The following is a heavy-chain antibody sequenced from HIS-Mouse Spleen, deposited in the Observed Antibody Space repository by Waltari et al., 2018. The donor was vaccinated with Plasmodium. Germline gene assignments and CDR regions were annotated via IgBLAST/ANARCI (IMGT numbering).Heavy chain of an antibody. Sequence: EVQLVESGGGLVQPGGSLRLSCAASGFTFSSYWMSWVRQAPGKGLECVANIKQDGSEKDYVDYGKCRFTISRDNAKNSLYLQMNSLRAEDTAVYYCASSWYWYFDLWGQGTLVTVSS. CDR1: GFTFSSYW. V-gene: IGHV3-7*01. J-gene: IGHJ2*01. CDR3: ASSWYWYFDL. D-gene: IGHD6-13*01. CDR2: IKQDGSEK.